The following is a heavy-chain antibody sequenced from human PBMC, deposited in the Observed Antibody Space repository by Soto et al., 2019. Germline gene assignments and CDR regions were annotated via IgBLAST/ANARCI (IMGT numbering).Heavy chain of an antibody. CDR2: ISSDGSNK. CDR3: ASEQLAVLRGVLDY. Sequence: QVQLVESGGGVVQPGRFLRLSCAASGFTFSSYAMHWVRQAPGKGLEWVAVISSDGSNKYYADSVKGRFTISRDNSKNTLYLQMNSLRAEDTAVYYCASEQLAVLRGVLDYWGQGTLVTVSS. J-gene: IGHJ4*02. CDR1: GFTFSSYA. D-gene: IGHD1-1*01. V-gene: IGHV3-30-3*01.